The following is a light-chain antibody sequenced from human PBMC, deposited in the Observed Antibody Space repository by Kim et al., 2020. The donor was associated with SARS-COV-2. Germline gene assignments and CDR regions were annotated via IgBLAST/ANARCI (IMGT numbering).Light chain of an antibody. CDR3: GTWDSSLSAGV. CDR1: SSNIGKNY. Sequence: GQQVTLSCYGSSSNIGKNYESWYQQLPKTAPNLLVYDNNKRPSGIPDRFSGSKSGTSATLSITGLQTGDEAHYYCGTWDSSLSAGVFGGGTQLTIL. CDR2: DNN. V-gene: IGLV1-51*01. J-gene: IGLJ3*02.